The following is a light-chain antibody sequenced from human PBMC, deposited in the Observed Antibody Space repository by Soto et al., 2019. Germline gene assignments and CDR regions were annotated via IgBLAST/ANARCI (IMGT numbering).Light chain of an antibody. Sequence: QAVVTQPPSASGTPGQRVTISCSGSSSNIGSNYVYWYQQLPRTAPKLLIYTNNQRPSGVPDRFSGSKSGTSASLAISGLRSEDEADYYCAAWDDSLSGAVFGGGTQLTVL. CDR1: SSNIGSNY. J-gene: IGLJ7*01. CDR2: TNN. CDR3: AAWDDSLSGAV. V-gene: IGLV1-47*01.